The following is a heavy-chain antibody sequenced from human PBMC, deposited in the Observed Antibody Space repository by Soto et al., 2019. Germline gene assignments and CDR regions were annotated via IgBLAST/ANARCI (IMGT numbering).Heavy chain of an antibody. CDR1: GFTFSSYA. CDR3: ASSPGYYDYVWGSYRLDY. CDR2: IIPIFGTA. V-gene: IGHV1-69*01. J-gene: IGHJ4*02. Sequence: QVQLVESGGGVVQPGRSLRLSCAASGFTFSSYAISWVRQAPGQGLEWMGGIIPIFGTANYAQKFQGRVTITADESTSTAYMELSSLRSEDTAVYYCASSPGYYDYVWGSYRLDYWGQGTLVTVSS. D-gene: IGHD3-16*02.